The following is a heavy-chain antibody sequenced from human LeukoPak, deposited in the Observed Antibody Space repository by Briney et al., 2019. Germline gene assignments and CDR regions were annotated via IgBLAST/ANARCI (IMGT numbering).Heavy chain of an antibody. V-gene: IGHV4-39*07. D-gene: IGHD6-13*01. CDR2: IYYSGST. CDR1: GGSISSSSYY. CDR3: ASEGDTIAAAVPLGFDY. Sequence: SETLSLTCTVSGGSISSSSYYWGWIRQPPGKGLEWIGSIYYSGSTYYNPSLKSRVTISVDTSKNQFSLKLSSVTAADTAVYYCASEGDTIAAAVPLGFDYWGQGTLVTVSS. J-gene: IGHJ4*02.